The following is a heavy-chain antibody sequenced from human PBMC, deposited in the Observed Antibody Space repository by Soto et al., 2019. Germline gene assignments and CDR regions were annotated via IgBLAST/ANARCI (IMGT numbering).Heavy chain of an antibody. D-gene: IGHD2-15*01. V-gene: IGHV1-3*01. Sequence: ASVKVSCKASGYTFTSYAMHWVRQAPGQRLEWMGWINAGNGNTKYSQKFQGRVTMTRDTSASTAYMELSRLRSDDTAVYYCARALIPRYCSGGSCYSGYYYGMNVWGQGTTVTVSS. CDR3: ARALIPRYCSGGSCYSGYYYGMNV. CDR1: GYTFTSYA. J-gene: IGHJ6*02. CDR2: INAGNGNT.